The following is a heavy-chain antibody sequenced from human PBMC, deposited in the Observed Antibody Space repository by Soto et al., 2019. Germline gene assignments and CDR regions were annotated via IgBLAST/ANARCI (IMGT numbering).Heavy chain of an antibody. CDR1: GFTFSNYG. CDR3: ARKPETGTTVPFDY. V-gene: IGHV3-30*03. D-gene: IGHD1-1*01. CDR2: ISYDGDTK. J-gene: IGHJ4*02. Sequence: GGSLRLSCAASGFTFSNYGMHWVRQVTGKGLDWVVVISYDGDTKYYADSVKGRFTISRDNSKNTLYLQMDSLRAEDTAVYYCARKPETGTTVPFDYWGQGTLVTVSS.